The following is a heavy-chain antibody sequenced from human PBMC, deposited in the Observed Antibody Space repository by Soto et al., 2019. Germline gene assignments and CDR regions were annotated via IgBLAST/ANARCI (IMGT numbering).Heavy chain of an antibody. Sequence: EVQLVESGGGLVKPGGSLRLSCAASGFTFSSYEMNWVRQAPGKGLEWVSYISSSGSTIYYADSVKGRFTISRDNAKNSLYLQMNSLRAEDTAVYYCARDFSDSRVRVGDGYNVYWYFDLWGRGTLVTVSS. J-gene: IGHJ2*01. CDR3: ARDFSDSRVRVGDGYNVYWYFDL. V-gene: IGHV3-48*03. CDR2: ISSSGSTI. CDR1: GFTFSSYE. D-gene: IGHD1-26*01.